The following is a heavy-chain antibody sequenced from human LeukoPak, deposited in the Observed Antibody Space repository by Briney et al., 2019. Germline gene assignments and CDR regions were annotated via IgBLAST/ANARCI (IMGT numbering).Heavy chain of an antibody. J-gene: IGHJ4*02. Sequence: KASETLSLTCTVSGGSISSGTFYWGWIRQPPGKGLEWIGSIYYSGSTYYNPSLKSRVTISVDTSKNQFSLKLSSVTAADTALYYCARDSSISWYFLWGQGTLVTVSS. CDR1: GGSISSGTFY. V-gene: IGHV4-39*07. CDR2: IYYSGST. CDR3: ARDSSISWYFL. D-gene: IGHD6-13*01.